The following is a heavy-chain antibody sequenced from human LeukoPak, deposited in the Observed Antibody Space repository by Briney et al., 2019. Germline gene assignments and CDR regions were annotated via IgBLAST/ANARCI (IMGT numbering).Heavy chain of an antibody. Sequence: PGGSLRLSCAASGFTFSLYAMTWVRQAPGKGLEWVSTISGSGGRTYYADSVKGRFSTSRDNSKNTMYVQMNNLTAEDAAIYYCAAGAGDHQLLSTWCDPWGQGTLVTVSS. J-gene: IGHJ5*02. CDR3: AAGAGDHQLLSTWCDP. V-gene: IGHV3-23*01. CDR1: GFTFSLYA. D-gene: IGHD2-2*01. CDR2: ISGSGGRT.